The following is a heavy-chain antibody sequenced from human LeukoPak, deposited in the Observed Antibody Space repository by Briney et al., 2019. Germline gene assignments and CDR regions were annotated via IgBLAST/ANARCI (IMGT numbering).Heavy chain of an antibody. CDR1: GFTFSSYW. D-gene: IGHD3-10*01. Sequence: GGSLRLSCAASGFTFSSYWMSWVRQAPGKGLEWVANIKQDGSEKYYVDSVKGRFTISRDNAKNSLYLQMNSLRAEDTAVYYCARDLGVVGDGSGSFDAFDIWGQGTMVTVSS. CDR3: ARDLGVVGDGSGSFDAFDI. V-gene: IGHV3-7*03. J-gene: IGHJ3*02. CDR2: IKQDGSEK.